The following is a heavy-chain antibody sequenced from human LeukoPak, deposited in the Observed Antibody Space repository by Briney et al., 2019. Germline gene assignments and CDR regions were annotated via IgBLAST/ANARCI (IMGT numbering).Heavy chain of an antibody. CDR3: AKGRWALFDC. V-gene: IGHV6-1*01. J-gene: IGHJ4*02. Sequence: SQTLSLTCDISGGSVSSNYAVWNWIKQSPSRGVAWLGRKYYRPKWYNIYAISVKSRITIHADTSKDQLPLQLISVPPRATAVYYCAKGRWALFDCWGRGTLVIVSS. D-gene: IGHD3-10*01. CDR1: GGSVSSNYAV. CDR2: KYYRPKWYN.